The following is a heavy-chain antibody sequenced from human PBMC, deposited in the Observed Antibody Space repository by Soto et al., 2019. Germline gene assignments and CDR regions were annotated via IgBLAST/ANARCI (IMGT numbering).Heavy chain of an antibody. CDR2: IKSKTDGGTT. V-gene: IGHV3-15*01. CDR3: TTDGYFDWLPVGAY. D-gene: IGHD3-9*01. CDR1: GFTFSNAL. J-gene: IGHJ4*02. Sequence: PGGSLRLSCAASGFTFSNALMSWVRQSPGKGLEWVGRIKSKTDGGTTDYAAPVKGRFTISRDDSKNTLYLQMNSLKTEDTAVYYCTTDGYFDWLPVGAYWGQGTLVTVSS.